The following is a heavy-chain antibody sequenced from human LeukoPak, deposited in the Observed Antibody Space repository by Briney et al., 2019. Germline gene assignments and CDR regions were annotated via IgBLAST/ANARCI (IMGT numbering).Heavy chain of an antibody. D-gene: IGHD2-2*01. CDR3: ARNEGSSSSRFYYYYGMDV. Sequence: PSETLSLTCTVSGDSMSSGGYFWSWIRQHPGEVLVWFVYIYYSGSTYYNPSLKSRVTISVDTSKNQFSLKLSSVTAADTAVYYCARNEGSSSSRFYYYYGMDVWGQGTTVTVSS. CDR2: IYYSGST. V-gene: IGHV4-31*03. CDR1: GDSMSSGGYF. J-gene: IGHJ6*02.